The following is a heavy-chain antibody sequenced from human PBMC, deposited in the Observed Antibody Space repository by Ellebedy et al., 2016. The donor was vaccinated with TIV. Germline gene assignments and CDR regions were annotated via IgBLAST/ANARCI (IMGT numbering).Heavy chain of an antibody. J-gene: IGHJ1*01. Sequence: GESLKISCAASGFTFSSYAMTWVRQAPGKGLEWVSSISTSGGSRYYTDSVKGRFTISRDNSKNTLYLQMNNLRAEDTAVYYCAKDLWENSYSSEYFQHWGQGTLVTVSS. D-gene: IGHD1-26*01. CDR3: AKDLWENSYSSEYFQH. V-gene: IGHV3-23*01. CDR1: GFTFSSYA. CDR2: ISTSGGSR.